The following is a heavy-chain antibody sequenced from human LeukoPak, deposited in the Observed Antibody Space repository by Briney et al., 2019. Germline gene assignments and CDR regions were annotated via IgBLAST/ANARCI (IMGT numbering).Heavy chain of an antibody. Sequence: GGSLRLSCAASGFTVSSNYMSWVRQAPGKGLEWVSVIYSGGSTYYADSVKGRFTISRDNSKNTLYLQMNSLRAEDTAAYYCARDLLGSDAFDIWGQGTMVTVSS. CDR2: IYSGGST. CDR3: ARDLLGSDAFDI. V-gene: IGHV3-66*01. J-gene: IGHJ3*02. CDR1: GFTVSSNY. D-gene: IGHD7-27*01.